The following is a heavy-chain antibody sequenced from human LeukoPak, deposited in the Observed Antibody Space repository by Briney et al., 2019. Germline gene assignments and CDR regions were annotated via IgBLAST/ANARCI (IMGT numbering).Heavy chain of an antibody. D-gene: IGHD3-9*01. Sequence: GGSLRLSCAASGFTFSSYDMNWVRQAPGKGLEWVSYISSGSTINDAASVKGRFTISRDNAKNSLYLQMNSVKAEDTAVYYCARAYYDILTGYSDAFDIWGQGTMVTVSS. J-gene: IGHJ3*02. CDR2: ISSGSTI. CDR3: ARAYYDILTGYSDAFDI. CDR1: GFTFSSYD. V-gene: IGHV3-48*03.